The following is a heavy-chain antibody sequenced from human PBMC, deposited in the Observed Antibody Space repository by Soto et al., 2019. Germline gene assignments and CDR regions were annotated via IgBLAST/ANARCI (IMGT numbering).Heavy chain of an antibody. CDR1: GYTFTGYY. CDR2: INPNSGGT. D-gene: IGHD3-10*01. Sequence: QVQLVQSGAEVKKPGASVKVSCKASGYTFTGYYMHWVRQAPGQGLEWMGWINPNSGGTNYAQKFQGSITMTRDTSISTAYTELSRLRSDDTAVYYCARTVLLWFGERGDYYYGMDVWGQGTTVTVSS. V-gene: IGHV1-2*02. CDR3: ARTVLLWFGERGDYYYGMDV. J-gene: IGHJ6*02.